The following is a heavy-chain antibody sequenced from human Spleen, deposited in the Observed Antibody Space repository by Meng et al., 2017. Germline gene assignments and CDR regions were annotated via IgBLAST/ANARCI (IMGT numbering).Heavy chain of an antibody. CDR1: GFTFSSYA. V-gene: IGHV3-7*01. J-gene: IGHJ4*02. D-gene: IGHD3-22*01. Sequence: GESLKISCAASGFTFSSYAMSWVRQAPGKGLEWVANIKQAGSEKYYVDSVKGRFTISRDNAKNSLYLLLNSLRAEDTAVYYCARGGTRDYYDRSGYYHGPFDYWGQGALVTSPQ. CDR3: ARGGTRDYYDRSGYYHGPFDY. CDR2: IKQAGSEK.